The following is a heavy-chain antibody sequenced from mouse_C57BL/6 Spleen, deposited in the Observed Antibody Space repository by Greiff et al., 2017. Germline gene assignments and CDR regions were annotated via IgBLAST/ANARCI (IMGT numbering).Heavy chain of an antibody. D-gene: IGHD2-5*01. CDR2: IYPGSGNT. Sequence: VQRVESGPELVKPGASVKISCKASGYSFTSYYIHWVKQRPGQGLEWIGWIYPGSGNTKYNEKFKGKATLTADTSSSTAYMQLSSLTSEDSAVYYCANSNFDYWGQGTTLTVSS. CDR3: ANSNFDY. CDR1: GYSFTSYY. V-gene: IGHV1-66*01. J-gene: IGHJ2*01.